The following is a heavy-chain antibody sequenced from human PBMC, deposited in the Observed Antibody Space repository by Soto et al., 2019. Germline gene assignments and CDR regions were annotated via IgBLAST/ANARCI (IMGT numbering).Heavy chain of an antibody. CDR2: INAGNGNT. V-gene: IGHV1-3*01. CDR1: GYTFTSYA. J-gene: IGHJ6*03. Sequence: ASVKVSCKASGYTFTSYAMHWVRQAPGQRLEWMGWINAGNGNTKYSQKFQGRVTITRDTSASTAYMELSSLRSEDTAVYYCARGPSGSYYYYYYMDVWGKGTTVTVSS. CDR3: ARGPSGSYYYYYYMDV. D-gene: IGHD1-26*01.